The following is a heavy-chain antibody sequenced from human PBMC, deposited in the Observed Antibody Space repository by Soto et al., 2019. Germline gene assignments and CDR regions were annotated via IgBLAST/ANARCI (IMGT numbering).Heavy chain of an antibody. J-gene: IGHJ3*02. CDR1: GGSVSSGSYY. Sequence: PSETLSLTCTVSGGSVSSGSYYWRWIRQPPGKGLEWIGYIYYSGSTNYNPSLKSRVTISVDTSKNQFSLKLSSVTAADTAVYYCARDEYFDWLGAFDIWGQGTMVTVSS. CDR2: IYYSGST. CDR3: ARDEYFDWLGAFDI. D-gene: IGHD3-9*01. V-gene: IGHV4-61*01.